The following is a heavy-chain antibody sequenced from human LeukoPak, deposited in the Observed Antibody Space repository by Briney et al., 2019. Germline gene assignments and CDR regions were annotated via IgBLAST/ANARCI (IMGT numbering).Heavy chain of an antibody. CDR3: AKEGVVVTALDY. J-gene: IGHJ4*02. D-gene: IGHD2-21*02. CDR2: IYSGGST. V-gene: IGHV3-53*01. Sequence: QTGGSLRLSCAASGFTVSSNYMSWVRQAPGKGLEWVSVIYSGGSTFYADSVKGRFTISRDNSKNTLYLQMNSLRAEDTAVYYCAKEGVVVTALDYWGQGTLVTVSS. CDR1: GFTVSSNY.